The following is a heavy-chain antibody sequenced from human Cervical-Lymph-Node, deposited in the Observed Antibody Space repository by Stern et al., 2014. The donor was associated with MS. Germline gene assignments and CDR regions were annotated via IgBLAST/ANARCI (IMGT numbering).Heavy chain of an antibody. CDR1: GGSISSGSFY. J-gene: IGHJ4*02. D-gene: IGHD1-26*01. CDR2: VYYSGST. Sequence: QVQLQESGPGLVKPSETLSLRCTVSGGSISSGSFYWGWIRQPPGKGLEWIGTVYYSGSTYYNLSLQSRVTISVATSKTQFPLTRSSVTAADTAVYYCARLEYTTSYYSHYFDYWGQGTLVTVSS. V-gene: IGHV4-39*01. CDR3: ARLEYTTSYYSHYFDY.